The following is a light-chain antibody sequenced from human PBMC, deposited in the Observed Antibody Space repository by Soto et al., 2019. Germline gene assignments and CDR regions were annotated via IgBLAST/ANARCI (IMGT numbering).Light chain of an antibody. Sequence: AIRMTQSPSSFSASTGDRVTITCRASQGISSYLAWYQQKPGKPPKLLIYAASTLQSGVPSRFSGSGSWTDFTLTISCLQSEDFATYYCQQYYSYPVAFGGGTKVEIK. CDR1: QGISSY. J-gene: IGKJ4*01. CDR3: QQYYSYPVA. CDR2: AAS. V-gene: IGKV1-8*01.